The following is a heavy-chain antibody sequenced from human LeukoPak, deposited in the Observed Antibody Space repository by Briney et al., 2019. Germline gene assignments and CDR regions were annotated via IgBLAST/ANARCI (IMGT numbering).Heavy chain of an antibody. V-gene: IGHV1-18*01. J-gene: IGHJ6*03. D-gene: IGHD6-13*01. CDR2: ISAYNGNT. CDR1: GYTFTSYG. Sequence: ASVKVSCKASGYTFTSYGISWVRQAPGQGLEWMGWISAYNGNTNYAQKLQGRVTMTTDTSTSTAYMELRSLRSDDTAVYYCARTKDTAAGNGFYYYYYMDVWGKGTTVTISS. CDR3: ARTKDTAAGNGFYYYYYMDV.